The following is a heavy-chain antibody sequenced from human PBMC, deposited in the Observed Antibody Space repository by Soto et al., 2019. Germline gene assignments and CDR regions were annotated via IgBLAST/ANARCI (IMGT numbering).Heavy chain of an antibody. Sequence: SETLSLTCAVSGGSISSGGYSWSWLRQPPGKGLEWIGYIFHSGSTNYNPSLKSRVTISVDTSKNQFSLKLSSVTAADTAVYYCAKERSSGWSFDYWGQGTLVTVSS. CDR2: IFHSGST. D-gene: IGHD6-19*01. CDR3: AKERSSGWSFDY. CDR1: GGSISSGGYS. J-gene: IGHJ4*02. V-gene: IGHV4-30-2*01.